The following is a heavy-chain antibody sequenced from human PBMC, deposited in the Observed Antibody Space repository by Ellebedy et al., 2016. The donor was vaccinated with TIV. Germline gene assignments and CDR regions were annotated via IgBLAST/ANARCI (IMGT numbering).Heavy chain of an antibody. CDR3: ARRPKSNPRQNIYKDV. Sequence: SETLSLTXSVSGGSISSSFTYHWGWIRQPPGKGLEWIGTISYDGTTYYNPSFKSRVTISLDTSKNQFSLNLTSLTAADTSVYFCARRPKSNPRQNIYKDVWGKGTTVAVSS. V-gene: IGHV4-39*01. D-gene: IGHD1-14*01. CDR1: GGSISSSFTYH. J-gene: IGHJ6*04. CDR2: ISYDGTT.